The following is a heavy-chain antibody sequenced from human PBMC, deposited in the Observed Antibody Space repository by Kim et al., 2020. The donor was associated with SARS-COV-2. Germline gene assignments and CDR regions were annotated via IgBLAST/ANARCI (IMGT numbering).Heavy chain of an antibody. D-gene: IGHD5-12*01. Sequence: ASVKVSCKASGYTFTGYYMHWVRQAPGQGLEWMGWINPNSGGTNYAQKFQGRVTMTRDTSISTAYMELSRLRSDDTAVYYCARAGGGLRNWFDPWGQGTLVTVSS. V-gene: IGHV1-2*02. CDR2: INPNSGGT. J-gene: IGHJ5*02. CDR1: GYTFTGYY. CDR3: ARAGGGLRNWFDP.